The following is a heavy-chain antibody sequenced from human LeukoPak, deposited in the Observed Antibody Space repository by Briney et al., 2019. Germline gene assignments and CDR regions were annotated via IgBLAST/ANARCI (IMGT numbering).Heavy chain of an antibody. V-gene: IGHV4-59*01. CDR1: GGSISTYP. Sequence: SETLSLTCTVSGGSISTYPWSWVRQPPGKGLEWIGYIYYSGNTIYDPSLRSRVIISVDTSKNQISLKLSSVTAADTAVYYCARVIVATIGSYFDYWGQGSLVTVSS. CDR2: IYYSGNT. J-gene: IGHJ4*02. CDR3: ARVIVATIGSYFDY. D-gene: IGHD5-12*01.